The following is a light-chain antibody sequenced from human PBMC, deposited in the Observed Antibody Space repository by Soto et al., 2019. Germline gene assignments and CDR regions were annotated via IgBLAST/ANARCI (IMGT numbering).Light chain of an antibody. Sequence: EIVLTQSPGTLSSSPGERATLSCRASQSVSSSHLAWYQQKPGQAPRPRIYGASSRATGIPDRFSGSGSGTDFTLTISRLEPEDFAVYFCQQYGDSPMYTFGQGTKLEI. CDR1: QSVSSSH. CDR2: GAS. CDR3: QQYGDSPMYT. J-gene: IGKJ2*01. V-gene: IGKV3-20*01.